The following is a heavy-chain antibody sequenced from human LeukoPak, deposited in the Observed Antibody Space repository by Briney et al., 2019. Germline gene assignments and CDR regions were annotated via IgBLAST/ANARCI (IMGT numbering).Heavy chain of an antibody. V-gene: IGHV5-51*01. CDR1: GYSFTSYY. CDR2: IYPGDSDT. J-gene: IGHJ1*01. D-gene: IGHD1-26*01. Sequence: GESLKISCKGSGYSFTSYYIGWIRQLQGKGLEWMGIIYPGDSDTTYNPSFQGQVTISADKTIRTAYLQWSGLKASDTAMYFCARHDSGSYHSEFQYWGQGSLVSVSS. CDR3: ARHDSGSYHSEFQY.